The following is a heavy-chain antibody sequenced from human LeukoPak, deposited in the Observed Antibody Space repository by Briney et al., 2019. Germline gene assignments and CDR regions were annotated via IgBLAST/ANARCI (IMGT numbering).Heavy chain of an antibody. Sequence: ASVKVSCKASGYTFTGYYMHWVRQAPGQGLEWMGWINPNSGGTNYAQKFQGRVTKTRDTSISTAYMELSRLRSDDTAVYYCARGSTYYYDSSGYSPRNWFDPWGQETLVTVSS. CDR1: GYTFTGYY. D-gene: IGHD3-22*01. J-gene: IGHJ5*02. CDR3: ARGSTYYYDSSGYSPRNWFDP. CDR2: INPNSGGT. V-gene: IGHV1-2*02.